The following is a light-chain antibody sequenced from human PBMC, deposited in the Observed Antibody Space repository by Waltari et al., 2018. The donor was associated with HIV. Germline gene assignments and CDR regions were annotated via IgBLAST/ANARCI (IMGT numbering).Light chain of an antibody. Sequence: EIVLTLSPGTLSLSPGERATLSCRASQSVSSSYLAWYQQKSGQAPRLLIYGASSRATGIPDRFSGSGSGTEFTLTIARLEPEDFAVYYCQQSETFGQGTRVEIK. CDR1: QSVSSSY. CDR3: QQSET. J-gene: IGKJ1*01. CDR2: GAS. V-gene: IGKV3-20*01.